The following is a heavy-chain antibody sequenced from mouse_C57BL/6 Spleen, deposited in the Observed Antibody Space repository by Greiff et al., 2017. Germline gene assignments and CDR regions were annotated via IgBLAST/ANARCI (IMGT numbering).Heavy chain of an antibody. J-gene: IGHJ1*03. V-gene: IGHV1-82*01. D-gene: IGHD1-1*01. CDR2: IYPGDGDT. Sequence: QVQLQQSGPELVKPGASVKISCKASGYAFSSSWMNWVKQRPGKGLEWIGRIYPGDGDTNYNGKFKGKATLTADKSSSTAYMQLSSLTSEDSAVYFCARYGGSSYDWYFDVWGTGTTVTVSS. CDR1: GYAFSSSW. CDR3: ARYGGSSYDWYFDV.